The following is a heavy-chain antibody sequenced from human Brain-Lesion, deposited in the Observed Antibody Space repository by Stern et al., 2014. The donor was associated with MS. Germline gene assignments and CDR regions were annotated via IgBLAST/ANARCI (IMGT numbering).Heavy chain of an antibody. V-gene: IGHV4-30-2*01. J-gene: IGHJ5*02. CDR1: GSPTPIVLFS. D-gene: IGHD2-2*01. Sequence: QVQLQESGSGLLTPPHPPPPPPSFPGSPTPIVLFSGPWFGRPPGKGRGWFGYMYYGGSPLYNPSLRSRVNISVDTSKNQFSLRLNSVTAADTAVYYCARGRSRVHPPLDPWGQGTLVTVSS. CDR3: ARGRSRVHPPLDP. CDR2: MYYGGSP.